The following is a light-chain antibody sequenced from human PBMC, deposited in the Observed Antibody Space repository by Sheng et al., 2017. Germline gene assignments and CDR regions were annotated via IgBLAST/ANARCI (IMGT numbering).Light chain of an antibody. Sequence: VATQSPATLSVIPGERATLSCRASQSVSNNVAWYQQKPGQAPRLLIYGASTRASGVPARFSGSGSGTDFTLTINSLQAEDVAVYYCQQYYTSPYTFGQGTKLEI. J-gene: IGKJ2*01. CDR2: GAS. CDR3: QQYYTSPYT. CDR1: QSVSNN. V-gene: IGKV3-15*01.